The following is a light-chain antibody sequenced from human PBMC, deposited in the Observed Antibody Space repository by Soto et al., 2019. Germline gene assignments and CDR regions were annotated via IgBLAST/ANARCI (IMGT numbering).Light chain of an antibody. CDR2: GNS. V-gene: IGLV1-40*01. CDR1: RSNIGAGYD. Sequence: QSVLTQPPSVSGAPGQRVTISCTGSRSNIGAGYDVHWYQQLPGTAPKLLIYGNSKRPSGVPDRFSGSKSGTSASLAITGLQAEDEADYYCQSYDSSLSGGVFGGGTQLTVL. CDR3: QSYDSSLSGGV. J-gene: IGLJ3*02.